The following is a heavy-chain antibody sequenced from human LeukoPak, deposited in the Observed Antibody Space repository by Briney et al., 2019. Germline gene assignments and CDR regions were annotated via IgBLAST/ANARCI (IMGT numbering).Heavy chain of an antibody. CDR1: GFTFSNYA. Sequence: GGSLRLSCVASGFTFSNYAMGWVRQAPGKGPEWVSAITGSGTSTYYADSLKGRFTISRDNSKNTVFLQMNSLRHEDTAIYYCVIWGDYDVLTGYYVPDYWGQGTLVTVSS. D-gene: IGHD3-9*01. V-gene: IGHV3-23*01. J-gene: IGHJ4*02. CDR3: VIWGDYDVLTGYYVPDY. CDR2: ITGSGTST.